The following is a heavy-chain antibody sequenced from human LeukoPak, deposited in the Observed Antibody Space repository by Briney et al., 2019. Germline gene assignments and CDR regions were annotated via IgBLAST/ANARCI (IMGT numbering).Heavy chain of an antibody. J-gene: IGHJ4*02. V-gene: IGHV1-69*04. Sequence: SVTVSFKASGGTFSSYAISWVRQAPGQGLEWMGRIIPILGIANYAQKFQGRVTITADKSTSTAYMELSSLRSEDTAVYYCASGDGASSYWGQGTLVTVSS. D-gene: IGHD2-2*01. CDR3: ASGDGASSY. CDR1: GGTFSSYA. CDR2: IIPILGIA.